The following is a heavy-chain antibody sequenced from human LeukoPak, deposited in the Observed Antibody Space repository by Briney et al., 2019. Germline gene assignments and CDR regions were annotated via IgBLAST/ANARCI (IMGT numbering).Heavy chain of an antibody. Sequence: PGGSLRVSCAASGFPFSTFDMSWVRQAPGKGLEHVSTISGSGDTTYYADSVRGRSTISRDNSKNTLYLQMSSLRSEDTAVYYCAHARPAVLERTDFDYWGQGTPVTVSS. CDR1: GFPFSTFD. CDR3: AHARPAVLERTDFDY. D-gene: IGHD1-1*01. CDR2: ISGSGDTT. V-gene: IGHV3-23*01. J-gene: IGHJ4*02.